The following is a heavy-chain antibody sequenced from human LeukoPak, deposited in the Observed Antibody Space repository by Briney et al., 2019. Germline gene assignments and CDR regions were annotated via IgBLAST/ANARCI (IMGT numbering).Heavy chain of an antibody. V-gene: IGHV1-24*01. Sequence: ASVKVSCKASGYTFTSYDINWVRQATGQGLEWMGGFDPEDGETIYAQKFQGRVTMTEDTSTDTAYMELSSLRSEDTAVYYCATDTIFGASYYYYMDVWGKGTTVTVSS. CDR3: ATDTIFGASYYYYMDV. J-gene: IGHJ6*03. CDR2: FDPEDGET. CDR1: GYTFTSYD. D-gene: IGHD3-3*01.